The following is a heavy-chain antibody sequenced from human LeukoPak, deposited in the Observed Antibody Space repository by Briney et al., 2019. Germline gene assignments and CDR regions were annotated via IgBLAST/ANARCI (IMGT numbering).Heavy chain of an antibody. V-gene: IGHV4-59*01. D-gene: IGHD4-17*01. Sequence: SETLSLTCTFSGGSITSYYWSWIRQPPGKGLEWIAYIYYTGSTNYNPSLESRVTISVDTSKNQFSLRLSSVTAADTAVYYCARLTVTTAIDYWGQRTLVTVSS. J-gene: IGHJ4*02. CDR2: IYYTGST. CDR3: ARLTVTTAIDY. CDR1: GGSITSYY.